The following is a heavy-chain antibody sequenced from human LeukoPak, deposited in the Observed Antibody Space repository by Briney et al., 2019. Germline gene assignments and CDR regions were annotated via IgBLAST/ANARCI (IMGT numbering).Heavy chain of an antibody. Sequence: GRSLRLSCTASGFTFDDYAMHWVRQAPGKGLEWVSGISWNSGSIGYADSVKGRFTISRDNSKNTLYLQMNSLRAEDTAVYYCAKEMGSSTSRSPLGYWGQGTLVTVSS. V-gene: IGHV3-9*01. CDR1: GFTFDDYA. CDR3: AKEMGSSTSRSPLGY. D-gene: IGHD2-2*01. J-gene: IGHJ4*02. CDR2: ISWNSGSI.